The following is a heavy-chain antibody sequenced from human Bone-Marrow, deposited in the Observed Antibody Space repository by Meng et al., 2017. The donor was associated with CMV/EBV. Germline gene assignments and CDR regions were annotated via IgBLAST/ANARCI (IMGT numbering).Heavy chain of an antibody. D-gene: IGHD6-13*01. J-gene: IGHJ6*02. V-gene: IGHV1-69*05. CDR3: ALAAARKTYDYYGMDV. Sequence: SVKVSCKASAGTFSSYAISWVRQAPGQGLQWMGGIIPIFGTANYAQKFQARVTITTDESTSTAYKGLSSLRSEDTAAYYCALAAARKTYDYYGMDVWGQGTTVTVSS. CDR1: AGTFSSYA. CDR2: IIPIFGTA.